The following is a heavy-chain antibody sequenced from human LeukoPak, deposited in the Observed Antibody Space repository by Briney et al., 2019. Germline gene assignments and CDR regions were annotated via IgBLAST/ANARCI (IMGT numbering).Heavy chain of an antibody. V-gene: IGHV3-48*01. D-gene: IGHD2-21*02. CDR2: ISSSSSTV. Sequence: GGSLRLSCAASGFTFSSYSMNWVRQAPGKGLEWVSYISSSSSTVYYADSVKGRFTISRDSSKNTLYLQMNSLRAEDTAVYYCVRGGGAFCGGDCHRNFDSWGQGALVTVSS. CDR3: VRGGGAFCGGDCHRNFDS. J-gene: IGHJ4*02. CDR1: GFTFSSYS.